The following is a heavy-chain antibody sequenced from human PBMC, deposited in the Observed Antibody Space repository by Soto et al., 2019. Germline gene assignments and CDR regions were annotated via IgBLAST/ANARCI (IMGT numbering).Heavy chain of an antibody. CDR2: IYSSGST. CDR3: ARQRRDFDY. CDR1: GGSISGYY. V-gene: IGHV4-59*08. Sequence: QVQLQESGPGLVKPSETLSLTCTVSGGSISGYYWSWIRQPPGKGLQWIEYIYSSGSTNYNPSLKSRVTLSVDTSKNQFSLNLSSVTAADTAVYYCARQRRDFDYWGQGSLVTVSS. J-gene: IGHJ4*02.